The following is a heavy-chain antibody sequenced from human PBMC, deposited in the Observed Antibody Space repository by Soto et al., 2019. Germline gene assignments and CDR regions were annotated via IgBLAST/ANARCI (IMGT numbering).Heavy chain of an antibody. Sequence: SGPTLVKAARTPRLACTFSGFSLNTNGAAVCWXRQPPGTALGGREISHWDDDKRYSPPLKSRLTITQDISKKQVVLTMSNMDPGDTGTLYCAHSSSGYTRWFDHWGQGTPVTVSS. CDR1: GFSLNTNGAA. V-gene: IGHV2-5*02. CDR3: AHSSSGYTRWFDH. D-gene: IGHD3-3*01. CDR2: SHWDDDK. J-gene: IGHJ5*02.